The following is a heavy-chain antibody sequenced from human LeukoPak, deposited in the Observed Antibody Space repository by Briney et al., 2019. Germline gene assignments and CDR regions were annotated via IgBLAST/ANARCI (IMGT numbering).Heavy chain of an antibody. CDR2: IASSGNTI. Sequence: GGSLRLSCAASGFTFRSYEMNWVRQAPGKGLEWVSYIASSGNTIYYADSVKGRFTISRDNAKNSLYLQMNSLRAEDTAVYYCARANYYDISGYDYWGQGTLVTVSS. CDR1: GFTFRSYE. J-gene: IGHJ4*02. V-gene: IGHV3-48*03. D-gene: IGHD3-22*01. CDR3: ARANYYDISGYDY.